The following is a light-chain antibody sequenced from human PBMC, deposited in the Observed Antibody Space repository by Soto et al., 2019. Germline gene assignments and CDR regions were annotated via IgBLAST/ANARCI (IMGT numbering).Light chain of an antibody. V-gene: IGKV1-5*01. CDR3: QHTRT. CDR2: DAS. J-gene: IGKJ1*01. Sequence: DFQMTQSPSTLSASVGDRVTITCRASQNINNWVAWYQQKPGKAPKFLIYDASTLQRGVPSRFSGSGFGTEFSRTRSSLQPDDFGSYYCQHTRTFGQGPKVEIK. CDR1: QNINNW.